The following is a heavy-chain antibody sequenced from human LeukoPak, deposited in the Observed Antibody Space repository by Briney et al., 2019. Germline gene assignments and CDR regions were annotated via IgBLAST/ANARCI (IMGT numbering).Heavy chain of an antibody. CDR2: IYYSGST. CDR3: ASNTAMADY. D-gene: IGHD5-18*01. CDR1: GGSISSYF. V-gene: IGHV4-59*08. Sequence: SETLSLTCTVSGGSISSYFWSWIRQPPGKGLEWIGYIYYSGSTNYNPSLKSRVTISVDTSKNQFSLKLTSVTAADTAVYYCASNTAMADYWGQGTLVTVSS. J-gene: IGHJ4*02.